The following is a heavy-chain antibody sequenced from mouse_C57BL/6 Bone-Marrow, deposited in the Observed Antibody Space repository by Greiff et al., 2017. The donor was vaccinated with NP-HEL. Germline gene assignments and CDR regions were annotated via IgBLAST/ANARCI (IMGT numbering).Heavy chain of an antibody. J-gene: IGHJ2*01. CDR2: IDPENGDT. V-gene: IGHV14-4*01. Sequence: DVHLVESGAELVRPGASVKLSCTASGFNIKDDYMHWVKQRPEQGLEWIGWIDPENGDTEYASKFQGKATITADTSSNTAYLQLSSLTSEDTAVYYCTSTGGYWGQGTTLTVSS. D-gene: IGHD2-1*01. CDR1: GFNIKDDY. CDR3: TSTGGY.